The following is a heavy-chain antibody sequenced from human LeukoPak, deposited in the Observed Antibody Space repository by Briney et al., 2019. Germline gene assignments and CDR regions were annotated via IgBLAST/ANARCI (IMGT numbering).Heavy chain of an antibody. CDR2: IYHSGRT. V-gene: IGHV4-38-2*02. D-gene: IGHD2-15*01. CDR3: ARGRNEYCSGGSCYYYYYYMDV. J-gene: IGHJ6*03. Sequence: SETLSLTCTVSGYSISSGYYWGWIRQPPGKGMEWIGSIYHSGRTYYNPSLKSRVTISVDTSKNQFSLKLSSVTAADTAVYYCARGRNEYCSGGSCYYYYYYMDVWGKGTTVTVSS. CDR1: GYSISSGYY.